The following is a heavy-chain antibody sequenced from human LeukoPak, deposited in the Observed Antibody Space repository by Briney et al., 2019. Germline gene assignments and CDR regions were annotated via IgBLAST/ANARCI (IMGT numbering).Heavy chain of an antibody. CDR1: GGSISSSSYY. CDR3: ARGRRDGYNLEYFDK. Sequence: SSETLSLTCTVSGGSISSSSYYWGWIRQPPGRGLQWIGSFYYSGSTYYNPSLKSRVTIYVDTSKNQFSLKLSSVTAADTAVYYCARGRRDGYNLEYFDKWGQGTLVTVSS. J-gene: IGHJ4*02. CDR2: FYYSGST. V-gene: IGHV4-39*01. D-gene: IGHD5-24*01.